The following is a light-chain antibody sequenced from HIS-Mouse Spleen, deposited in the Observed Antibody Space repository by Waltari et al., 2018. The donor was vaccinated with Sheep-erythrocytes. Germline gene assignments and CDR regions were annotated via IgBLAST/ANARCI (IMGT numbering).Light chain of an antibody. CDR3: YSTDSSGNHRV. CDR2: EDS. J-gene: IGLJ1*01. Sequence: SSELTQPPSVSVSPGQTARITCPGDSFPKKYAYWYQQKSGQAPVLVIYEDSKRPSGIPERFSGSSSGTMATLTISGAQVEDEADYYCYSTDSSGNHRVFGTGTKVTVL. V-gene: IGLV3-10*01. CDR1: SFPKKY.